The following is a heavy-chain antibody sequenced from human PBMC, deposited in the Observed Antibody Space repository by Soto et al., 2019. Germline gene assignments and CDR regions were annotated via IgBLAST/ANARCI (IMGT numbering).Heavy chain of an antibody. CDR2: IIPIFGTA. CDR1: GGTFSSYA. V-gene: IGHV1-69*13. Sequence: ASVKVSCKASGGTFSSYAISWVRQAPGQGLEWMGGIIPIFGTANYAQKFQGRVTITADESTSTAYMELSSLRSEDTAVYYCAREVDQPRGFGELLSSTYYYYYGMDVWGQGTTVTVSS. CDR3: AREVDQPRGFGELLSSTYYYYYGMDV. J-gene: IGHJ6*02. D-gene: IGHD3-10*01.